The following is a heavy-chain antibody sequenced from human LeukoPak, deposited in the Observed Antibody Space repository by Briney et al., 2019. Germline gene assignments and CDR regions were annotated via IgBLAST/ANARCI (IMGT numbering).Heavy chain of an antibody. Sequence: PGGSLRLSCAASGFTFTNYAMGWVRQAPGKGLECVSSLSGSGDHTYYADSVRGRFTVSRDNSKNTLSLQMSSLRAEDTAVYYCAKARGYNYGNAFEIWGQGTVVTVSS. CDR3: AKARGYNYGNAFEI. D-gene: IGHD5-18*01. CDR1: GFTFTNYA. CDR2: LSGSGDHT. V-gene: IGHV3-23*01. J-gene: IGHJ3*02.